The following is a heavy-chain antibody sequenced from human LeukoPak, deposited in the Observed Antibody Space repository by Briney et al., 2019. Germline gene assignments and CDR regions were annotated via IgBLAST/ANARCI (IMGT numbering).Heavy chain of an antibody. J-gene: IGHJ5*02. Sequence: PGGSLRLSCAASGFTFSSYSRNWVRQAPGEGLEWVSYISCSSSAIYYADSVKRRFTISRDNDKTSVYLQMNSLRDEDTGVYYGSKEGGQGGSYASWGQETLVTVP. CDR1: GFTFSSYS. CDR2: ISCSSSAI. D-gene: IGHD1-26*01. V-gene: IGHV3-48*02. CDR3: SKEGGQGGSYAS.